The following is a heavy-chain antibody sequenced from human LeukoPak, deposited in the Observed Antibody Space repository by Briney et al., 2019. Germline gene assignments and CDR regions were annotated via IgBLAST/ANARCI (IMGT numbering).Heavy chain of an antibody. CDR2: IYHSGST. D-gene: IGHD3-22*01. J-gene: IGHJ6*03. CDR1: GYSISSGYY. V-gene: IGHV4-38-2*02. Sequence: SETLSLTCTVSGYSISSGYYWDWIRQPPGKGLEWIGSIYHSGSTYYNPSLKSRVTISVDTSKNQFSLKLRSVTAADTAVYYCARSSEGRYYYDSSGFSYYYYYMDVWGKGTTVTISS. CDR3: ARSSEGRYYYDSSGFSYYYYYMDV.